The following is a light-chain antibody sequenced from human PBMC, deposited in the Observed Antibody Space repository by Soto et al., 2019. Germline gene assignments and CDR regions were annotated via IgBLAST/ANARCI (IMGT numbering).Light chain of an antibody. CDR3: SSYTTSRTRV. V-gene: IGLV2-14*03. CDR2: DVS. Sequence: QSALTQPASVSGSPGQSIAISCTGTSSDVGGYDYVSWYQHYPGKAPKLIIYDVSNRPSGVSNRFSGSKSDNTASLTISGLQAEDEADYYCSSYTTSRTRVFGGGTKLTVL. CDR1: SSDVGGYDY. J-gene: IGLJ2*01.